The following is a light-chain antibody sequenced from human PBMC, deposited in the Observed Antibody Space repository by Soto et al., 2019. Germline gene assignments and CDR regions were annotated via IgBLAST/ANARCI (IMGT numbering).Light chain of an antibody. V-gene: IGKV3-15*01. CDR3: QQYNDWPPNYT. J-gene: IGKJ2*01. CDR2: GAS. CDR1: QGVGTN. Sequence: ETVMTQSPGTLSVSPGERATISCRASQGVGTNVAWYQHFPGQAPRLLIHGASTRANGVPARFSGSGSGTEFTLTITSVQSEDFATYYCQQYNDWPPNYTFGRWTKLEIK.